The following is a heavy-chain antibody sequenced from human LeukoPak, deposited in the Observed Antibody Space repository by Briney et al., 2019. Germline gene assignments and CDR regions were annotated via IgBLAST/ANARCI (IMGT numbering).Heavy chain of an antibody. Sequence: KPSETLSLTCAVYGGSFSGYYWSWIRQPPGKGLEWIGYIYHSGSTYYNPSLKSRVTISVDRSKNQFSLKLSSVTAADTAVYYCARANYYDSSGYAFDYWGQGTLVTVSS. CDR2: IYHSGST. CDR3: ARANYYDSSGYAFDY. D-gene: IGHD3-22*01. CDR1: GGSFSGYY. V-gene: IGHV4-34*01. J-gene: IGHJ4*02.